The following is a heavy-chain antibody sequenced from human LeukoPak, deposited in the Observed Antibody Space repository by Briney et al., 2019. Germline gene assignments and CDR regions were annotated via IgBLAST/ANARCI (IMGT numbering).Heavy chain of an antibody. CDR3: ASGKQGETNYFDY. CDR2: ISSSGSTI. V-gene: IGHV3-48*04. J-gene: IGHJ4*02. D-gene: IGHD3-16*01. CDR1: GFTFSSYA. Sequence: GGSLRLSCAASGFTFSSYAMSWVRQAPGKGLEWVSYISSSGSTIYYADSVKGRFTISRDNAKNSLYLQMNSLRAEDTAVYYCASGKQGETNYFDYWGQGTLVTVSS.